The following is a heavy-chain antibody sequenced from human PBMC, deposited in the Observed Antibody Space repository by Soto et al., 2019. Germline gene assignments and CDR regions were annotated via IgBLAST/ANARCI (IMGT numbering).Heavy chain of an antibody. D-gene: IGHD3-22*01. CDR3: AKDEIGVAGNSALDM. Sequence: EVELVESGGGLVLPGGSLRLSCEASEFNFNNYAMHWVRQAPGKGLEWVSGISWTGETIVYADFVKGRFTISRDKSKSSLYLEMNSLRPEDTALYYCAKDEIGVAGNSALDMWGQGTMVTVSS. CDR1: EFNFNNYA. CDR2: ISWTGETI. V-gene: IGHV3-9*01. J-gene: IGHJ3*02.